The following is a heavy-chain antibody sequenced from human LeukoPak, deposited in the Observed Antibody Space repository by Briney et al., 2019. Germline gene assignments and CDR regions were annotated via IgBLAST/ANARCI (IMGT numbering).Heavy chain of an antibody. CDR2: IKQDGSEK. J-gene: IGHJ4*02. CDR3: ARPNYDFWSGRGSFDY. Sequence: GGSLRPSCAASGFTFSSYWMSWVRQAPGKGLEWVANIKQDGSEKYYVDSVKGRFTISRDNAKNSLYLQMNSLRAEDTAVYYCARPNYDFWSGRGSFDYWGQGTLVTVSS. D-gene: IGHD3-3*01. V-gene: IGHV3-7*01. CDR1: GFTFSSYW.